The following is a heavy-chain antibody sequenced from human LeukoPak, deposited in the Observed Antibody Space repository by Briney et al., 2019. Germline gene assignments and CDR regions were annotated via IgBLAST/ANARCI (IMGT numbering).Heavy chain of an antibody. V-gene: IGHV4-34*01. CDR2: INHSGST. CDR1: GGSISSYY. CDR3: ARGRLHPRYTFDY. Sequence: PSETLSLTCTVSGGSISSYYWSWIRQPPGKGLEWIGEINHSGSTNYNPSLKSRVTISVDTSKNQFSLKLSSVTAADTAVYYCARGRLHPRYTFDYWGQGTLVTVSS. J-gene: IGHJ4*02. D-gene: IGHD1-1*01.